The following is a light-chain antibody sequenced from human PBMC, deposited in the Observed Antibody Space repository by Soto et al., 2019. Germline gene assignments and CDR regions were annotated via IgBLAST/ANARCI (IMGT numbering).Light chain of an antibody. CDR1: SSNIGAGYD. J-gene: IGLJ2*01. CDR3: QSYDSSLSGVV. V-gene: IGLV1-40*01. Sequence: QSVLTQPPSVSGAPGQRVTISCTGSSSNIGAGYDVHWYQQLPGTAPKLLIYGNSNRPSGVPDRFSGSKSGTSASLAITGLQAEDEPNYYCQSYDSSLSGVVFGGGTKLPVL. CDR2: GNS.